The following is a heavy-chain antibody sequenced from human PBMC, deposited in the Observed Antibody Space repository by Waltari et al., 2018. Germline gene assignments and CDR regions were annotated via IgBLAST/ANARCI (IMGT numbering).Heavy chain of an antibody. CDR1: GYTSTSYD. J-gene: IGHJ4*02. D-gene: IGHD1-26*01. CDR3: ARGWYGSYSYFDY. V-gene: IGHV1-8*03. Sequence: QVQLVQSGAEVKKPGASVKVSCKASGYTSTSYDINWVQRATGQGHEWMGWMSPNSGNTGYAQKFQGRVTITRNTSISTAYMELSSLRSEDTGVYYCARGWYGSYSYFDYWGQGTLVTVSS. CDR2: MSPNSGNT.